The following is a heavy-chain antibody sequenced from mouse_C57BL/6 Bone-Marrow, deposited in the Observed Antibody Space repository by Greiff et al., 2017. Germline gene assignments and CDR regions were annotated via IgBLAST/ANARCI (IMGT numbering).Heavy chain of an antibody. CDR2: IDPETGGT. Sequence: VKLQESGAELVRPGASVTLSCKASGYTFTDYEMHWVKQTPVHGLEWIGAIDPETGGTAYNQKFKGKAILTADKSSSTAYMALRSLTSEDSAVYYCTLYGSYYFDYWGQGTTRTVSS. D-gene: IGHD1-1*01. V-gene: IGHV1-15*01. CDR3: TLYGSYYFDY. CDR1: GYTFTDYE. J-gene: IGHJ2*01.